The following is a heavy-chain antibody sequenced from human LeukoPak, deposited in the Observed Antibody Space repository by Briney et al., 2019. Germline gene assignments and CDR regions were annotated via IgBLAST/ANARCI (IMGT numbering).Heavy chain of an antibody. CDR1: GYTFTGYY. CDR2: INPNSGGT. D-gene: IGHD4-17*01. CDR3: ARVHDYSDPNWFDP. J-gene: IGHJ5*02. Sequence: ASVKVSCKASGYTFTGYYMHWVRQAPGQGLEWMGWINPNSGGTNYAQKFQGRVTMTRDTSISTAYMELSRLRSDDTAVYYCARVHDYSDPNWFDPWGQGTLVTVSS. V-gene: IGHV1-2*02.